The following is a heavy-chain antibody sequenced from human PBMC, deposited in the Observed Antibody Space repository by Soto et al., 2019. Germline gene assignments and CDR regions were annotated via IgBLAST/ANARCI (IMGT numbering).Heavy chain of an antibody. Sequence: GGSLRLSCAASGFTFSIYGMHWVRQAPGKGLEWVAVIWYDGSNKYYADSVKGRFTISRDNSKNTLYLQMNSLRAEDTAVYYCARDSGYCTNGVCPYYYYGMDVWGQGTTVTVSS. CDR2: IWYDGSNK. J-gene: IGHJ6*02. CDR1: GFTFSIYG. CDR3: ARDSGYCTNGVCPYYYYGMDV. V-gene: IGHV3-33*01. D-gene: IGHD2-8*01.